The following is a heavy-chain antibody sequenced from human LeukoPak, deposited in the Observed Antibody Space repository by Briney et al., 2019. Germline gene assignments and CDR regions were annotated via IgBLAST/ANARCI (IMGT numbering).Heavy chain of an antibody. D-gene: IGHD3-9*01. CDR2: INPSGGST. J-gene: IGHJ4*02. Sequence: ASVKVSCKASGYTFTSYYMHWVRQAPGQGLEWMGIINPSGGSTSYAQKFHGRVTMTRDTSTSTVYMELSSLRSEDTAVYYCARAFPDHDILTGYGHFDYWGQGTLVTVSS. V-gene: IGHV1-46*01. CDR3: ARAFPDHDILTGYGHFDY. CDR1: GYTFTSYY.